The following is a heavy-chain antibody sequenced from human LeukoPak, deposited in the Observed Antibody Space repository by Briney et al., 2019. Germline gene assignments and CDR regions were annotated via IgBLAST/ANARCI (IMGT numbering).Heavy chain of an antibody. CDR1: GFTLTAYG. J-gene: IGHJ6*02. CDR2: VSHDGGTV. Sequence: GGSLRLSCAVSGFTLTAYGIHWVRQAPGKGLEWVAVVSHDGGTVHYADSVKGRFTISRDNSKNTLYLQVNSLRAEDTATYYCAKFRDWYMYHGLDVWGHGTTVTVSS. D-gene: IGHD6-19*01. CDR3: AKFRDWYMYHGLDV. V-gene: IGHV3-30-3*02.